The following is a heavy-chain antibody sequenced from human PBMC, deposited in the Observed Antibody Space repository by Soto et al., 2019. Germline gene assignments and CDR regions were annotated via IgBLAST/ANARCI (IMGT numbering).Heavy chain of an antibody. CDR1: GGSFSSNA. J-gene: IGHJ4*02. CDR2: ILPIFATA. Sequence: QVQLVQSGAEVKKPGSSVKVSCKASGGSFSSNAISWVRQARGQGLEWMGGILPIFATANYAQKVQGRVTITADESTSTAYMELSSLKSEDTAVYYCATGGRGCSYGRGAPRYHFEYWGQGTLVSVSS. D-gene: IGHD5-18*01. CDR3: ATGGRGCSYGRGAPRYHFEY. V-gene: IGHV1-69*01.